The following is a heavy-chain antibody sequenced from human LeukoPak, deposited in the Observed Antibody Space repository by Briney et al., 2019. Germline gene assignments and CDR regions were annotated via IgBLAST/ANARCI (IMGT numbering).Heavy chain of an antibody. D-gene: IGHD1-1*01. V-gene: IGHV1-69*13. CDR2: IIPIFGTA. CDR1: GGTFSSYA. CDR3: ARQTGHDVLDY. J-gene: IGHJ4*02. Sequence: ASVKVSCKASGGTFSSYAISWVRQAPGQGLEWMGGIIPIFGTANYAQKFQGRVTITADESTSTAYMEPSSLRSEDTAVYYCARQTGHDVLDYWGQGTLVTVSS.